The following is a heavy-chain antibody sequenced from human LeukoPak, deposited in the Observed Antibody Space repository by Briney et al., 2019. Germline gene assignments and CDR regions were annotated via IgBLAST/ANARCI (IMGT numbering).Heavy chain of an antibody. CDR2: IRYDGSAK. CDR3: AKYYYEGTCASPLDY. V-gene: IGHV3-30*02. J-gene: IGHJ4*02. Sequence: GGSLRLSCVASGFSFSSYGMHWVRQAPGEGLQWVSFIRYDGSAKYYADSVKGRFTISRDSSKSTLYLQMNSLRLEDTAIYYCAKYYYEGTCASPLDYWGQGTLVTVSS. CDR1: GFSFSSYG. D-gene: IGHD3-22*01.